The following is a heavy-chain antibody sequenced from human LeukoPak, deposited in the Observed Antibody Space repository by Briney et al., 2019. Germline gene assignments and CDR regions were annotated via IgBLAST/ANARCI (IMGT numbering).Heavy chain of an antibody. V-gene: IGHV3-30*18. Sequence: GGSLRLSCAASGFTFSDYGMHWVRQAPGKGLEWVAVISYDGDNNYHADSVKGRFTISRDNPKNALYLQMNSLRPEDTAVYYCAKDPGSHYYYSLGYLDYWGQGTLVTVSS. D-gene: IGHD3-22*01. CDR2: ISYDGDNN. CDR1: GFTFSDYG. CDR3: AKDPGSHYYYSLGYLDY. J-gene: IGHJ4*02.